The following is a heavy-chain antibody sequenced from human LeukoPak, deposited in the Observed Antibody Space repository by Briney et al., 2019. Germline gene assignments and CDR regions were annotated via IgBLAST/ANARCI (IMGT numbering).Heavy chain of an antibody. CDR2: VSYSGNST. CDR3: AKVPYSDYGSGRPPFMDV. V-gene: IGHV3-23*01. Sequence: PGGSLRLSCGASGFTFSDYAMSWVRQAPGRGLDWVSTVSYSGNSTYYADSVKGRFTISRDNSKNTLYLQMDSLRVEDTAIYYCAKVPYSDYGSGRPPFMDVWGQGTTVAVSS. CDR1: GFTFSDYA. J-gene: IGHJ6*02. D-gene: IGHD3-10*01.